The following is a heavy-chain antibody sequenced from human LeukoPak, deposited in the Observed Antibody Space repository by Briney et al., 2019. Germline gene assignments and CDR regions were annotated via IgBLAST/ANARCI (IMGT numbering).Heavy chain of an antibody. CDR2: FSGSCGST. J-gene: IGHJ4*02. D-gene: IGHD5-24*01. Sequence: AGRSLRLSCAASGFTSTYYDMSWVRQARERVVEWVSTFSGSCGSTYYPYSVKGPFSVSKANITSTLFLQMNSMRAEDTVVYCCAKDRVLRADGWVFDFWGLGTLVTVSS. CDR1: GFTSTYYD. V-gene: IGHV3-23*01. CDR3: AKDRVLRADGWVFDF.